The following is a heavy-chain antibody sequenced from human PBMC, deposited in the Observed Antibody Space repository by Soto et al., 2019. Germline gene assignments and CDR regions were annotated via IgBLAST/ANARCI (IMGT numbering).Heavy chain of an antibody. CDR3: ARESEDLTSNFDY. CDR1: GFTFTRYS. V-gene: IGHV3-21*06. Sequence: GGSLRLSFAASGFTFTRYSMNWVRQAPGKGLEWVSSISSTTNYIYYGDSMKGRFTISRDNAKNSLYLEMNSLRAEDTAVYYCARESEDLTSNFDYWGQGTLVTVSS. J-gene: IGHJ4*02. CDR2: ISSTTNYI.